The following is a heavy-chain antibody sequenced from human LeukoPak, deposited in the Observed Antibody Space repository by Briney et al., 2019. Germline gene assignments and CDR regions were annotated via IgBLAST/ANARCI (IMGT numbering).Heavy chain of an antibody. CDR1: GGSISTYY. D-gene: IGHD4-23*01. Sequence: SETLSLTSTLSGGSISTYYWSWDRQPQGNGLEWVGYIYNSRSTSYNTSVQSRDGIAVNTSKNHFSLKQSYVTAADTAVYYCERGVGYGGYGWYFDLWGRGTLVTVSS. J-gene: IGHJ2*01. CDR3: ERGVGYGGYGWYFDL. V-gene: IGHV4-59*08. CDR2: IYNSRST.